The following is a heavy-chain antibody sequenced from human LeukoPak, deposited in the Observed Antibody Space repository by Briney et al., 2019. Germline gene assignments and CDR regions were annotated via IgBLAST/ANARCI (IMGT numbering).Heavy chain of an antibody. CDR2: ISSHSSYI. CDR3: ARDYDGGTYYYYGMDV. J-gene: IGHJ6*01. D-gene: IGHD3-16*01. Sequence: GGSLRLSCAASGFTFSNYNMNWVRQAPGMGREWGSSISSHSSYIYYADSVKGRFTISRDNAKNSLYLQMNSLRAEDTAVYYCARDYDGGTYYYYGMDVWGQGTTVTVSS. V-gene: IGHV3-21*01. CDR1: GFTFSNYN.